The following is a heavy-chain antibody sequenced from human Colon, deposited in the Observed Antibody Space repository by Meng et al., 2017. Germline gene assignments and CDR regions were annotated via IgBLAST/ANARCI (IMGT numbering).Heavy chain of an antibody. Sequence: QVQLQESGPGLVKPSQTLSLTCTVSGGSISSGGYYWSWIRQHPGKGLEWIGYIHSSGSTYYNPSLRSRLTISVDTSKNQFSLKLSSVTAADTAVYYCAAIEMATPSAYYFDYWGQGTLVTVSS. CDR3: AAIEMATPSAYYFDY. J-gene: IGHJ4*02. CDR2: IHSSGST. CDR1: GGSISSGGYY. V-gene: IGHV4-31*03. D-gene: IGHD5-24*01.